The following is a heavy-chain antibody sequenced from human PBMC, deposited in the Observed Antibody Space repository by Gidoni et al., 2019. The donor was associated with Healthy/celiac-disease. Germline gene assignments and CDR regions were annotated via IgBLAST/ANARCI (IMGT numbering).Heavy chain of an antibody. Sequence: VQLGESGGGLVQPGGSLRLPCASPGFTVTSNYMSWVRQAPGKGLGWVSVIYSGGSTYYADSVKGRFTISIHNSKNTLYLQMNSLRAEDTAVYYCARIRVAGTYFDYWGQGTLVTVSS. V-gene: IGHV3-53*04. CDR2: IYSGGST. CDR3: ARIRVAGTYFDY. CDR1: GFTVTSNY. D-gene: IGHD6-19*01. J-gene: IGHJ4*02.